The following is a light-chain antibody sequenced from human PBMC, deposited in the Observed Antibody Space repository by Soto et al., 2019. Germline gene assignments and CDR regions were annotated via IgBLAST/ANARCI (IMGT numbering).Light chain of an antibody. CDR2: DAS. CDR3: QSRSSWPPVLT. J-gene: IGKJ4*01. Sequence: ETVLTQSPATLSLSPGERATLSCRASQSVKTYLAWYQQKPGQVPRLLIYDASNMATGIPARFSSSGSGTDFTLTISSLAPEDFAVYYCQSRSSWPPVLTFGGGTKVEIK. CDR1: QSVKTY. V-gene: IGKV3-11*01.